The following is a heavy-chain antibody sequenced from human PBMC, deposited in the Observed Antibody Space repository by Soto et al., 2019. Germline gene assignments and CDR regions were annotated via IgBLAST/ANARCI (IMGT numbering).Heavy chain of an antibody. CDR2: IIPIFSPA. D-gene: IGHD3-22*01. CDR3: ARGLHDYDNTGYHPAYFDS. J-gene: IGHJ4*02. CDR1: GGTFSSSD. V-gene: IGHV1-69*01. Sequence: QVQLVQSGAEVKKPGSSVKVSCEASGGTFSSSDINWVRQAPGQGLEWMGGIIPIFSPAKYAQKFQGRVTITADESPSTAYMELTGLTFDDTAVYYCARGLHDYDNTGYHPAYFDSWGQGTLVTVSS.